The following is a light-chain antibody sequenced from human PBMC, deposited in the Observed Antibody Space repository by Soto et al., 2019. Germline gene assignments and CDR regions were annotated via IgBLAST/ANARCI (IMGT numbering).Light chain of an antibody. Sequence: EIVLTQSPATLSLSPGERATLSCRASQSVSSYLAWYQQKPGQAPRLLIYDASNSATGIPARFSGSGSGTDFTLTISSLEPEDFAVYDCQQRSNWPLTFGGVTKVEIK. CDR2: DAS. J-gene: IGKJ4*01. CDR1: QSVSSY. CDR3: QQRSNWPLT. V-gene: IGKV3-11*01.